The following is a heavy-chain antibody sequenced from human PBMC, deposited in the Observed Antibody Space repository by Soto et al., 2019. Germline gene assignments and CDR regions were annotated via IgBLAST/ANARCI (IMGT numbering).Heavy chain of an antibody. D-gene: IGHD3-3*01. V-gene: IGHV1-8*01. CDR3: ARGALEYVCLSVDCY. CDR2: MNPNSGNT. CDR1: GYTFTSYD. Sequence: QVQLVQSGAEVKTPGASVKVSCKASGYTFTSYDINWVRQATGQGLEWMGWMNPNSGNTGYAQKFQGRFTMTRHPSIVTAYIDRSSLRSEASAVYYCARGALEYVCLSVDCYGGLDTLVTFSS. J-gene: IGHJ4*02.